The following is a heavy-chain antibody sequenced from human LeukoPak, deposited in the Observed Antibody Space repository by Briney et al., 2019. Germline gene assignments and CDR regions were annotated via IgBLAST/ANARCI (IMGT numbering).Heavy chain of an antibody. Sequence: SETLSLTCTVSGGSISSYYWSWIRQPPGKGLEWIGYIYYSGSTNYNPSLKSRVTISVDTSKNQFSLKLSPVTAADTAVYYCAREEGYGDWQHWGQGTLVTVSS. CDR1: GGSISSYY. J-gene: IGHJ1*01. CDR3: AREEGYGDWQH. CDR2: IYYSGST. V-gene: IGHV4-59*01. D-gene: IGHD4-17*01.